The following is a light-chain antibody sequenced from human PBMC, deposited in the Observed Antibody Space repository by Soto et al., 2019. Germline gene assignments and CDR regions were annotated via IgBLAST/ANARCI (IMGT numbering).Light chain of an antibody. CDR2: GAS. CDR3: QQYGSSPLT. J-gene: IGKJ4*01. CDR1: QSVSGSY. Sequence: GTLSLSPGERATLSCRASQSVSGSYLAWYQQKPGQAPRLLIYGASSRATGIPDRFGGSGSGTDFTLTISRLEPEDFAVYYCQQYGSSPLTFGGGTKVDIK. V-gene: IGKV3-20*01.